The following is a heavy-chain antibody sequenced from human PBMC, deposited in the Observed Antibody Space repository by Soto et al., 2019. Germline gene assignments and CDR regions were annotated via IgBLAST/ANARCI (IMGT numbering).Heavy chain of an antibody. J-gene: IGHJ6*02. Sequence: ASVKVSCKASGYTFTSYDINWVRQATGQGLEWMGWMNPNSGNTGYAQKFQGRVTMTRNTSISTEYMERRSLRAEDSAVYYCARLRLRMSSSSYYDYYSGMDVLGQGTTVTVSS. CDR2: MNPNSGNT. D-gene: IGHD6-19*01. V-gene: IGHV1-8*01. CDR1: GYTFTSYD. CDR3: ARLRLRMSSSSYYDYYSGMDV.